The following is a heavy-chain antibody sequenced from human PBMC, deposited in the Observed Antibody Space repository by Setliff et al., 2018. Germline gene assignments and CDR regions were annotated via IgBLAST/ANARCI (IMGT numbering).Heavy chain of an antibody. Sequence: GGSLRLSCAASGFTFSSYEMNWVRQAPGKGLEWVSYISSSGSTIYYADSVKGRFTISRDNAKNSLYLQMNDLRAEDTAVYYCAKDRYCGGGSCLKDFEYWGQGTLVTVSS. CDR2: ISSSGSTI. D-gene: IGHD2-15*01. CDR3: AKDRYCGGGSCLKDFEY. V-gene: IGHV3-48*03. J-gene: IGHJ4*02. CDR1: GFTFSSYE.